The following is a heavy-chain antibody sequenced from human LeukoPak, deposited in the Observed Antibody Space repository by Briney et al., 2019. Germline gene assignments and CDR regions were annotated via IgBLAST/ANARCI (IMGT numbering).Heavy chain of an antibody. J-gene: IGHJ4*02. CDR3: ARALGSGWYYFGY. CDR1: GGSISSYY. D-gene: IGHD6-19*01. Sequence: SETLSLTCTVSGGSISSYYWSWIRQPPGKGLEWIGYIYYSGSTNYNPSLKSRVTISVDTSKNQFSLKLSSVTAADTAVYYCARALGSGWYYFGYWGQGTLVTVSS. V-gene: IGHV4-59*01. CDR2: IYYSGST.